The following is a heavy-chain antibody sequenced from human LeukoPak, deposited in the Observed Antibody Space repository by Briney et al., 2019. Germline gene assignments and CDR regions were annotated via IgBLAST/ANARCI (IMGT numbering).Heavy chain of an antibody. CDR1: GFTFSSYG. J-gene: IGHJ4*02. Sequence: PGGSLRLSXAASGFTFSSYGMHWVRQAPGKGLEWVAFIRYDGSNKYYADSVKGRFTISRDNSKNTLYLQMNSLRAEDTAVYYCAKDFGSCSSTSCYTDYWGQGTLVTVSS. V-gene: IGHV3-30*02. CDR2: IRYDGSNK. D-gene: IGHD2-2*02. CDR3: AKDFGSCSSTSCYTDY.